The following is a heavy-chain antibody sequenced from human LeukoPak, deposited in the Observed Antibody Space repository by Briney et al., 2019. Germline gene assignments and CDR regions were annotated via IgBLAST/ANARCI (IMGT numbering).Heavy chain of an antibody. CDR3: ASGSSGYPPY. Sequence: GGSLRLSCAASGFTFSSYAMHWVRQAPGKGLEWVAFIWYDGSNKDYTNSVKGRFTISRDNAKNRLHLQMNSLRAEDTAVYYCASGSSGYPPYWGQGTLATVSS. J-gene: IGHJ4*02. D-gene: IGHD3-22*01. V-gene: IGHV3-33*08. CDR1: GFTFSSYA. CDR2: IWYDGSNK.